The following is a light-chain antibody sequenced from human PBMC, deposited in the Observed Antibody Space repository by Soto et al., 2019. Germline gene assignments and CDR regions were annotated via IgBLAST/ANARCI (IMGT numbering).Light chain of an antibody. CDR3: ISYTSSGTLVV. J-gene: IGLJ2*01. V-gene: IGLV2-14*01. Sequence: QSALTQPASVSGSPGQSIPISCTGTTSDVGGYNYVSWYQQHPGKAPKLMICEVSNRPSGVSNRFSGSKSGNTASLTIPGLQAEDEADYYCISYTSSGTLVVFGGGTKLTVL. CDR1: TSDVGGYNY. CDR2: EVS.